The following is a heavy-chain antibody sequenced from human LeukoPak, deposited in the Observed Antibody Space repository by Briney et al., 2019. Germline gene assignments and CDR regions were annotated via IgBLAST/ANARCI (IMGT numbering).Heavy chain of an antibody. CDR2: IKQDGSEK. CDR3: ARDQRAYDS. V-gene: IGHV3-7*03. D-gene: IGHD3-3*01. CDR1: GFTFSDYY. Sequence: GGSLRLSCAASGFTFSDYYMSWIRQAPGKGLEWVANIKQDGSEKYYVDSVKGRFTISRDNAKNSLYLQMNSLGAEDTAVYYCARDQRAYDSWGQGTLVTVSS. J-gene: IGHJ4*02.